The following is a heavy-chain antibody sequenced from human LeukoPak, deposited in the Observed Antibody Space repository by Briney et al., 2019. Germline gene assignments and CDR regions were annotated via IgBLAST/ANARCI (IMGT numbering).Heavy chain of an antibody. V-gene: IGHV4-39*07. CDR3: ARALSGFYSGKGYFDH. CDR2: FCYTGST. CDR1: GFTVSSNY. Sequence: PGGSLRLSCAASGFTVSSNYMSWVRQAPGKGLEWIGTFCYTGSTYYNPSLESRVTISVDTSKNQFSLRLTSVTAADPAVYYCARALSGFYSGKGYFDHWGQGILVTVSS. J-gene: IGHJ4*02. D-gene: IGHD3-10*01.